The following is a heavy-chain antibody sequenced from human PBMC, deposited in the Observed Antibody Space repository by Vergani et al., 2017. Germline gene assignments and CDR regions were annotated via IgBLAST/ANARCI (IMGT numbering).Heavy chain of an antibody. D-gene: IGHD3-22*01. CDR3: ARINYYCSSGYSLTRWHNWFDP. Sequence: EVQLVESGGGLVQPGGSLRLSCAASGFIFSHYWMSWVRQAPGKGLEWVAKRNQDGSEKYYVDSVKGRFTISRDNAKNSLYLQMNSLRAEDTALYYCARINYYCSSGYSLTRWHNWFDPWGQGTLITFSS. V-gene: IGHV3-7*01. CDR1: GFIFSHYW. J-gene: IGHJ5*02. CDR2: RNQDGSEK.